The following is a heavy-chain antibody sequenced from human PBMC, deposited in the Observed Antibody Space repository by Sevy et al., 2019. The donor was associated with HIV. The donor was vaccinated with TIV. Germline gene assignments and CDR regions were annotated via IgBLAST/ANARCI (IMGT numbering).Heavy chain of an antibody. V-gene: IGHV4-59*08. CDR2: VSHTGNT. CDR1: GDSINTYY. D-gene: IGHD2-2*02. J-gene: IGHJ4*02. Sequence: SETLSLTCTVSGDSINTYYWSWIRQPPGKGLEWIGYVSHTGNTNYNPSLKSRVSMSVDTSTNQFSLKVKSVTAADTAVYYCARLRWDLVVVPGATPASYFDAWGQGTLVTVSS. CDR3: ARLRWDLVVVPGATPASYFDA.